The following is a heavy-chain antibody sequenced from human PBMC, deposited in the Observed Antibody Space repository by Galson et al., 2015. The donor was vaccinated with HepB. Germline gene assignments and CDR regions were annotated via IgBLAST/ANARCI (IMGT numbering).Heavy chain of an antibody. Sequence: EVLALSYAVDGGFFSGFYCCWLRPPPGRRLGWVGETHDRGSTSYGPSLKSRVTITVDTSKNKFSLHLKSVTAAVTAVYYRARALDSSSSEDWDGGSACVIDYWGHGNLVTVSS. CDR1: GGFFSGFY. V-gene: IGHV4-34*01. J-gene: IGHJ4*01. D-gene: IGHD1-1*01. CDR2: THDRGST. CDR3: ARALDSSSSEDWDGGSACVIDY.